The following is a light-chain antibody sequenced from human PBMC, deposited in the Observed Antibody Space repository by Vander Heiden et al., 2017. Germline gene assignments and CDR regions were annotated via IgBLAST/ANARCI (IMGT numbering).Light chain of an antibody. CDR2: SNQ. CDR3: AAWDDSLNGLNWV. J-gene: IGLJ3*02. Sequence: SVRTHPPSAPGTPGQRVTRPCAGSRSNIGSNSVSWYRQLPGTAPRLLIYSNQQRPSGVTDRFSGSKSGTSASLAISGLQSEDEADDYCAAWDDSLNGLNWVFGGGTKLTVL. CDR1: RSNIGSNS. V-gene: IGLV1-44*01.